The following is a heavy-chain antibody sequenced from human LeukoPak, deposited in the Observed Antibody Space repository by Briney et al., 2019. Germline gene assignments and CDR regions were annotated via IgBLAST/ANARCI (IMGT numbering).Heavy chain of an antibody. CDR3: ARDKGGWYYDY. V-gene: IGHV3-53*01. J-gene: IGHJ4*02. CDR2: IYSGGST. CDR1: GFTVSSNY. Sequence: GGSLRLSCAASGFTVSSNYMSWVRQAPGKGLEWVSVIYSGGSTYYADSVKGRFTISRDNSKNTLYLQMNSLRAEDTAVYYCARDKGGWYYDYWGQGTLVTVSS. D-gene: IGHD6-19*01.